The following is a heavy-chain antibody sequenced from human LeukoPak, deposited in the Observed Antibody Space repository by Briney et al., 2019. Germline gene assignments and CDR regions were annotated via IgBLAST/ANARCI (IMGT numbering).Heavy chain of an antibody. D-gene: IGHD3-22*01. Sequence: GGSLRPSCAASGFTVSSIHMVWVRQAPGKGLEWVSVTCTGGNSYYADSVKGRFIISRDISKNTPYLQMNSLRAEDSALYYCARGGRGSAAVVAPRSFDIWGQGTMVTVSS. CDR2: TCTGGNS. J-gene: IGHJ3*02. CDR1: GFTVSSIH. V-gene: IGHV3-53*01. CDR3: ARGGRGSAAVVAPRSFDI.